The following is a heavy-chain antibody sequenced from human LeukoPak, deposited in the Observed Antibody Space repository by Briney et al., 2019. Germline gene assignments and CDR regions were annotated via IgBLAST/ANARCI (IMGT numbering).Heavy chain of an antibody. D-gene: IGHD1-26*01. CDR2: ILYSGST. V-gene: IGHV4-59*12. Sequence: PSETLSLTCTVSGGSISSYYWSWIRQAPGKGLEWIGYILYSGSTNYNPSLKSRVTISVDTSKNQFSLKLSSVTAADTAVYYCARGLVGAFPTDYWGQGTLVTVSS. J-gene: IGHJ4*02. CDR3: ARGLVGAFPTDY. CDR1: GGSISSYY.